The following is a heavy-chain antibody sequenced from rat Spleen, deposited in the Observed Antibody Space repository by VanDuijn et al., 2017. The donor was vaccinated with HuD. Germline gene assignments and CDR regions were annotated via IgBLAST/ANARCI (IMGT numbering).Heavy chain of an antibody. J-gene: IGHJ2*01. CDR1: GFSLNRNG. D-gene: IGHD1-11*01. V-gene: IGHV2-72*01. Sequence: QVQLKESGPGLMQPSDTLSLTCTVSGFSLNRNGVGWFRQPLGKGLVWMGTIWAGGTTNYNSAVQSRLSISRDTSKSQLFLKVTSLQPEDTGTYYCARHAYGGYEAFDYWGQGVMVTVSS. CDR3: ARHAYGGYEAFDY. CDR2: IWAGGTT.